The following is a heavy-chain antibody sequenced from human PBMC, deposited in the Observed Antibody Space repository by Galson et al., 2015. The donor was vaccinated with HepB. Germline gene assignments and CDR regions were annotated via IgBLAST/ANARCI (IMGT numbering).Heavy chain of an antibody. D-gene: IGHD4-17*01. Sequence: SVKVSCKASGFTFTSSAVQWVRQARGQRLEWIGWIVVCSGNTNYAQKFQERVTITRDMSTSTAYMELSSLRSEDTAVYYCAAIEGYGDRNWDDAFDIWGQGTMVTVSS. CDR1: GFTFTSSA. CDR3: AAIEGYGDRNWDDAFDI. CDR2: IVVCSGNT. V-gene: IGHV1-58*01. J-gene: IGHJ3*02.